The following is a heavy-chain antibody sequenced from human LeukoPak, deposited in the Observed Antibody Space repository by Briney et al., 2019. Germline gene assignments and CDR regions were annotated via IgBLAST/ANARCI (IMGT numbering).Heavy chain of an antibody. CDR3: AKDYDYGDYATDY. CDR1: GFTFSSYS. J-gene: IGHJ4*02. V-gene: IGHV3-30*02. D-gene: IGHD4-17*01. CDR2: IQYNGGNK. Sequence: PGGSLRLSCAASGFTFSSYSMHWVRQAPGKGLEWVAFIQYNGGNKYYADSVKGRFTISRDNSKNTVYLQMNSLRVEDTAVYYCAKDYDYGDYATDYWGQGTLVTVSS.